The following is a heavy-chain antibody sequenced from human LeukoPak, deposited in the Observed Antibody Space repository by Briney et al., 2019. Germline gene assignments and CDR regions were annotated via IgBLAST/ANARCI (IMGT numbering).Heavy chain of an antibody. Sequence: GGSLRLFCAASRFTFSSFSMHWVRQAPGKGPEWVAVMSYDGSNKNYADSVKGRFTISRDNSKNTLYLQMNSLRAEDTAVYYCAGILKGYYYYGMDVWGQGTTVTVSS. CDR3: AGILKGYYYYGMDV. J-gene: IGHJ6*02. D-gene: IGHD3-9*01. V-gene: IGHV3-30*14. CDR1: RFTFSSFS. CDR2: MSYDGSNK.